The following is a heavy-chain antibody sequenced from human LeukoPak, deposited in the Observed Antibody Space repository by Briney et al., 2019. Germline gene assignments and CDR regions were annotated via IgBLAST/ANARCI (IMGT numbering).Heavy chain of an antibody. CDR2: INSNECTT. J-gene: IGHJ4*02. CDR1: GFTFTSYW. D-gene: IGHD6-19*01. Sequence: GGSLRLSCAASGFTFTSYWMHWVRQAPGKGLVWVSLINSNECTTKYADSVKGRFTMSRDNAKNTLYLEMNSLRGEDTAVYYCATGGSSGWYHFEYWGQGTLVTVSS. V-gene: IGHV3-74*03. CDR3: ATGGSSGWYHFEY.